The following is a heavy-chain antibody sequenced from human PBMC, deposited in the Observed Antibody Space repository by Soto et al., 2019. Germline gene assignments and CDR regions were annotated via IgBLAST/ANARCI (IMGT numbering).Heavy chain of an antibody. Sequence: SETLSLTXTVSGGSLSSYYWSWIRQPPGKGLEWIGYIYYSGSTNYNPSLKSRVTISVDTSKSQFSLKLSSVTAADTAVYYCARWARADCSGGSCYEYYYYGMDVWGQGTTVTVSS. V-gene: IGHV4-59*01. CDR3: ARWARADCSGGSCYEYYYYGMDV. D-gene: IGHD2-15*01. CDR1: GGSLSSYY. J-gene: IGHJ6*02. CDR2: IYYSGST.